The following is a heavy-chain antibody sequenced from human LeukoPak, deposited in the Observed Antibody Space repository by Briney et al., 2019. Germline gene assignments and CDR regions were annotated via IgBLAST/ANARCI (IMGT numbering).Heavy chain of an antibody. CDR3: ARDYGGSSPFDY. Sequence: GGSLRLSCAASGFTFSSYGMSWVRQAPGEGLEWVSTISGSGGSTYYADSVKGRFTISRDNSKNTLYLQMNSLRAEDTAVYYCARDYGGSSPFDYWGQGTLVTVSS. D-gene: IGHD4-23*01. J-gene: IGHJ4*02. CDR2: ISGSGGST. CDR1: GFTFSSYG. V-gene: IGHV3-23*01.